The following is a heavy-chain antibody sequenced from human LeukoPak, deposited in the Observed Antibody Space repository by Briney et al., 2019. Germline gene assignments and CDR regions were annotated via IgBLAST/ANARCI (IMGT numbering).Heavy chain of an antibody. V-gene: IGHV4-59*01. D-gene: IGHD3-3*01. CDR2: IYYSGST. Sequence: SETLSLTCTDSGGSISSYYWSWIRQPPGKGLEWIGYIYYSGSTNYNPSLKSRVTISVDTSKNQFSLKLSSVTAADTAVYYCARELEYYDFWSGYSEYYFDYWGQGTLVTVSS. CDR3: ARELEYYDFWSGYSEYYFDY. J-gene: IGHJ4*02. CDR1: GGSISSYY.